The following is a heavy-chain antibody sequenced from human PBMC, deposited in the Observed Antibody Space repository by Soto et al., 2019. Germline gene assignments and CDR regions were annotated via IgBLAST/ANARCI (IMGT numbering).Heavy chain of an antibody. V-gene: IGHV3-23*01. CDR3: AKVSRGVLVPAAMY. CDR1: GFTFSSYG. D-gene: IGHD2-2*01. J-gene: IGHJ4*01. CDR2: CSSSGGTT. Sequence: EGQLFESGGGLVQPGGSLRLSCASSGFTFSSYGMSWVRQAPGKGLEWVSACSSSGGTTNYAGSVNGRFTISRKNSKNTLCQQMNSLRAEETAVYYCAKVSRGVLVPAAMYWGQGTLVTVSS.